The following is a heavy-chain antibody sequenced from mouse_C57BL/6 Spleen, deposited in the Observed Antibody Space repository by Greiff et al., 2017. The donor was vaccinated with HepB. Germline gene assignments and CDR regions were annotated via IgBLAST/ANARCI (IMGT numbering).Heavy chain of an antibody. CDR2: IDPSDSYT. V-gene: IGHV1-50*01. CDR1: GYTFTSYW. J-gene: IGHJ3*01. CDR3: ARKGTFAY. Sequence: VQLQQSGAELVKPGASVKLSCKASGYTFTSYWMQWVKQRPGQGLEWIGEIDPSDSYTNYNQKFKGKATLTVDTSYSTAYMQLSSLTSEDSAVYYCARKGTFAYWGQGTLVTVSA. D-gene: IGHD3-3*01.